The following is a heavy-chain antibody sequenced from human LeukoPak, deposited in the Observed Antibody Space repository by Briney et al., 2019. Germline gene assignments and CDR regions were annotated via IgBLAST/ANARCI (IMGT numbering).Heavy chain of an antibody. V-gene: IGHV3-48*01. Sequence: GGSLRLSCAASGFTFSSYNMNWVRQAPGKGLEWVSYISDSSTTIYYADSVKGRFTISRDNAKNSLYLQMNSLRAEDTAVYYCAELGITMIGGVWGKGTTVTISS. CDR1: GFTFSSYN. J-gene: IGHJ6*04. D-gene: IGHD3-10*02. CDR2: ISDSSTTI. CDR3: AELGITMIGGV.